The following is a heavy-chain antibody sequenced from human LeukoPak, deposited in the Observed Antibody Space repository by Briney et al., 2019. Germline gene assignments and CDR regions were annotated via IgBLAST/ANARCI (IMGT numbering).Heavy chain of an antibody. V-gene: IGHV1-2*02. CDR3: ARDRGSGWSLDY. D-gene: IGHD6-19*01. CDR2: INPNSGGT. CDR1: GYSFTGHY. Sequence: AASVKDSCKASGYSFTGHYMHWVRQAPGQGLEWMGWINPNSGGTNYAQKFQGRVTMTRDTSISTAYMELSRLRSDDTAVYYCARDRGSGWSLDYWGQGTLVTVSS. J-gene: IGHJ4*02.